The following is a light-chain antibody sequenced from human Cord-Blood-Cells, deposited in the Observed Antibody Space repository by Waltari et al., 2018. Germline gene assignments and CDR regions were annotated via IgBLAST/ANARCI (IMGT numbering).Light chain of an antibody. CDR2: DAS. CDR1: QDIRNY. J-gene: IGKJ4*01. CDR3: QQYDILPPSLT. Sequence: DIQMTQSPSSLSASVGDRVTITCQASQDIRNYLNWYQQKPGKAPKLLIYDASNLETGVPSRFSGSGSGTDFTFTISSLQPEDIATYYCQQYDILPPSLTVGGGTKVEIK. V-gene: IGKV1-33*01.